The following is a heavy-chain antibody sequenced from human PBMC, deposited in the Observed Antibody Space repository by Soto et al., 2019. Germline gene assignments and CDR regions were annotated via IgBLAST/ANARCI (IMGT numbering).Heavy chain of an antibody. V-gene: IGHV3-23*01. J-gene: IGHJ4*02. CDR1: GFTFSIYA. CDR3: AKDPSSGFAMENYFDY. D-gene: IGHD3-10*01. Sequence: EVQLSGSGGGLVQPGGSLRLSCAASGFTFSIYAMSLVRQAPGKGLEWVSAISGSSTSTYYADSVKGRFTISRDNSKNTLYLQMNSLRAEDTAVYYCAKDPSSGFAMENYFDYWGQGTLVTVSS. CDR2: ISGSSTST.